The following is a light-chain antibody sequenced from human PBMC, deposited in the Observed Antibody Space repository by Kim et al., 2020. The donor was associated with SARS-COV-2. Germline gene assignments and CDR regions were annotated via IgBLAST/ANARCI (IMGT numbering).Light chain of an antibody. Sequence: PGQTARITCSADDLPNQYAYWYQQKPGQAPVLVIYKDTERPSGIPERFSGSSSGTTVTLTISGVQAEDEADYYCQSADSSGTYVLFGGGTQLTVL. V-gene: IGLV3-25*03. CDR3: QSADSSGTYVL. CDR2: KDT. CDR1: DLPNQY. J-gene: IGLJ2*01.